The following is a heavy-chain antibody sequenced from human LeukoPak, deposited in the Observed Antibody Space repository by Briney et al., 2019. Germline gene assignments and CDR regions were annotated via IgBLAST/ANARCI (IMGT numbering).Heavy chain of an antibody. CDR1: GFTFSSYA. Sequence: GGSLRLSCAASGFTFSSYAMSWVRQAPGKGLEWVSTISSNSGDTYYADSVKGRFTISRDNSRNTLYLQMNSLRAEDTAKFYCAKGSFSGPYYYFDYWGQGTLVTVSS. D-gene: IGHD1-26*01. CDR3: AKGSFSGPYYYFDY. V-gene: IGHV3-23*01. J-gene: IGHJ4*02. CDR2: ISSNSGDT.